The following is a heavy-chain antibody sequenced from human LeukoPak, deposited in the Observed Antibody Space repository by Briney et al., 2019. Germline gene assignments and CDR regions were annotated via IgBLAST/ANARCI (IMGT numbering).Heavy chain of an antibody. CDR1: GGSISSYY. V-gene: IGHV4-4*09. CDR2: IYTSGST. Sequence: SETLSLTCTVSGGSISSYYWSWIRQPPGKGLEWIGYIYTSGSTNYNPSLKSRVTISVDTSKNQFSLKLSSVTAADTAVYYCARVLSERHDFWSGYYNALGYYYYYMDVWGKGTTVTVSS. J-gene: IGHJ6*03. CDR3: ARVLSERHDFWSGYYNALGYYYYYMDV. D-gene: IGHD3-3*01.